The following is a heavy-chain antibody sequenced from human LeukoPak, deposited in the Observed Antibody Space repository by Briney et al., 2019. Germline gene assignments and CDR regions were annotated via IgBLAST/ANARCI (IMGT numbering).Heavy chain of an antibody. Sequence: GGSLRLSCAASGFTFSSYSMNWVRQAPGKGLEWVSSISSRSIYIYYADSVKGRFTISRDNAKNSLYLQMNSLRAEDTAVYYCAREGTYYDSSGYYVSWGQGTLVTVSS. CDR2: ISSRSIYI. CDR1: GFTFSSYS. J-gene: IGHJ5*02. D-gene: IGHD3-22*01. CDR3: AREGTYYDSSGYYVS. V-gene: IGHV3-21*01.